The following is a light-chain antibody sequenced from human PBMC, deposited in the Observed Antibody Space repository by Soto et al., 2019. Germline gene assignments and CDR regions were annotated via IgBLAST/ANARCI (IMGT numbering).Light chain of an antibody. CDR1: QSISSW. V-gene: IGKV1-5*01. J-gene: IGKJ1*01. CDR3: QQYTGYSRT. Sequence: DIQMTQSPSTLSASVGDRVTITCRASQSISSWLAWYQQKPGKAPNLLIYDASSLEGGVPSRFSGSGSGTAFTLTISTLQPDDFATYYCQQYTGYSRTFGQGTKVDI. CDR2: DAS.